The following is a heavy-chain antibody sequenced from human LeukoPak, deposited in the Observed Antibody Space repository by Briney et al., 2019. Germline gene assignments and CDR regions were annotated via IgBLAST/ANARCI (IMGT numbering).Heavy chain of an antibody. CDR3: ARGFYYGSGILPFDY. CDR2: NYYSGST. V-gene: IGHV4-59*01. Sequence: SETLSLTCTVSGGSISTYYWSWIRQPPGKGLEWIGYNYYSGSTNYNPSLKSRVTMSVDTSKNQFSLKLSSVTAADTAVYYCARGFYYGSGILPFDYWGQGALVTVSS. D-gene: IGHD3-10*01. J-gene: IGHJ4*02. CDR1: GGSISTYY.